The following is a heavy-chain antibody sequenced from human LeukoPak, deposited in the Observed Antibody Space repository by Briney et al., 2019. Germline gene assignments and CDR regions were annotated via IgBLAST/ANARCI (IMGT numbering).Heavy chain of an antibody. J-gene: IGHJ4*02. CDR1: GFTFSSYW. D-gene: IGHD2-15*01. Sequence: QPGXXXXLSCAXSGFTFSSYWRHWVRHAPGKGVVWVSRINSDGSRTDYADCGKGRFNISREKDKDSVYLQMNSLRAEDTAVYYCAILWWHRADYWGQGTLVTVSS. V-gene: IGHV3-74*01. CDR2: INSDGSRT. CDR3: AILWWHRADY.